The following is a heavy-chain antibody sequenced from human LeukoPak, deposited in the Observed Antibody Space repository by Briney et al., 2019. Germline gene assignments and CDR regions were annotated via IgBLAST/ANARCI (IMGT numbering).Heavy chain of an antibody. V-gene: IGHV3-53*01. CDR3: AKDDDWGRYKH. CDR2: IYSGGST. D-gene: IGHD3-16*01. CDR1: GFTVSSNY. J-gene: IGHJ1*01. Sequence: GGSLRLSCAASGFTVSSNYMSWVRQAPGKGLEWVSIIYSGGSTFYADSVKGRFTISRDNSKNTQSLQMNSLRAEDTAVYYCAKDDDWGRYKHWGQGTLVTVSS.